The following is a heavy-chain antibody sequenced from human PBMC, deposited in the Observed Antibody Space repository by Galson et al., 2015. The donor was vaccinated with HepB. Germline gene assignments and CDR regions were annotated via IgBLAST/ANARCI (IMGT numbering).Heavy chain of an antibody. V-gene: IGHV3-21*01. CDR3: ARDHSLQADWYFDL. CDR2: ISSSSSYI. CDR1: GFTFSSYS. Sequence: SLRLSCAASGFTFSSYSMNWVRQAPGKGLEWVSSISSSSSYIYYADSVKGRFTISRDNAKNSLYLQMNSLRAEDTAVYYCARDHSLQADWYFDLWGRGTLVTVSS. J-gene: IGHJ2*01.